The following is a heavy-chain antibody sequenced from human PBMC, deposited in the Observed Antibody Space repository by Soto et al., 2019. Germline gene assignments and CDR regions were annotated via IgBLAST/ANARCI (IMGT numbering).Heavy chain of an antibody. Sequence: ASVKVSCKASGYTFTGYYMHWVRQAPGQGLEWMGWINPNSGGTNYAQKFQGRVTMTRDTSISTAYMELSRLRSDDTAVYYCARDSPHYDILTGFAFSGAGDNWGQGTLVTVSS. CDR2: INPNSGGT. D-gene: IGHD3-9*01. J-gene: IGHJ4*02. CDR1: GYTFTGYY. V-gene: IGHV1-2*02. CDR3: ARDSPHYDILTGFAFSGAGDN.